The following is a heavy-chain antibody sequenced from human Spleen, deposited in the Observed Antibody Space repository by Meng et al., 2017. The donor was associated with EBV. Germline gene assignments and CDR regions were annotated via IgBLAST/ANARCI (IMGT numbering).Heavy chain of an antibody. J-gene: IGHJ4*02. CDR1: GDSISSGAYS. D-gene: IGHD3-22*01. Sequence: LHLRESGPGRVKPSQTLSLTCPVSGDSISSGAYSWSWVRQPPGKGLEWIGYIFHTGSTYYNASLKSRVTISVDRSKHQFSLKLTSVTPADTAVYYCARDSHGYYFFDFWGPGTLVTVSS. CDR2: IFHTGST. CDR3: ARDSHGYYFFDF. V-gene: IGHV4-30-2*01.